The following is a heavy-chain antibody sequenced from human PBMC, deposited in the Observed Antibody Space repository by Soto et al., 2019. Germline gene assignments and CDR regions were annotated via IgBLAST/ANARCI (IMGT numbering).Heavy chain of an antibody. Sequence: QVQLVESGGGVVQPGRSLRLSCAASGFTFSSYGMHWVRQAPGKGLEWVAVISYDGSNKYYADSVKGRFTISRDNSKNRLYLQLNSLRAEDTAVYYCAKYRSLYCSSTSCPADYWGQGTLVTVSS. CDR3: AKYRSLYCSSTSCPADY. D-gene: IGHD2-2*01. V-gene: IGHV3-30*18. J-gene: IGHJ4*02. CDR2: ISYDGSNK. CDR1: GFTFSSYG.